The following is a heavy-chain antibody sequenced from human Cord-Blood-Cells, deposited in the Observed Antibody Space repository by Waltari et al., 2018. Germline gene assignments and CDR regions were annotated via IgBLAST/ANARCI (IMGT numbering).Heavy chain of an antibody. CDR3: AHSTFDTIFGVVITYFDY. Sequence: QITLKESGPTLVKPTQTLTLTCTFSGFSLSTSGVGVGWIRQPPGKALEWLALIYWNDDKRYSPSLKSRLTITKDTSKNQVVLTMTNMDPVDTATYYCAHSTFDTIFGVVITYFDYWGQGTLVTVSS. J-gene: IGHJ4*02. D-gene: IGHD3-3*01. CDR2: IYWNDDK. CDR1: GFSLSTSGVG. V-gene: IGHV2-5*01.